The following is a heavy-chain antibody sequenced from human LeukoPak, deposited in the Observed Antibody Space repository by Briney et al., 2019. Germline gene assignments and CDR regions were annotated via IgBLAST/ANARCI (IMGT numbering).Heavy chain of an antibody. V-gene: IGHV4-34*01. CDR2: INHSGST. J-gene: IGHJ5*02. Sequence: SETLSLTCAVYGGSFSGFHWNWIRQPPGKGLEWIGDINHSGSTHYNPSLTSRVTISVDPSKNQFSLNLTSVTAADTAVYYCAPPPYETNGYSVAWGQGTLVTVSS. D-gene: IGHD3-22*01. CDR3: APPPYETNGYSVA. CDR1: GGSFSGFH.